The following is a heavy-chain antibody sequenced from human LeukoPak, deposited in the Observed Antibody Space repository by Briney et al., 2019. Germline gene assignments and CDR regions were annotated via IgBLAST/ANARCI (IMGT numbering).Heavy chain of an antibody. CDR1: GGTFSSYA. D-gene: IGHD3-22*01. CDR2: IIPIFGIA. Sequence: ASVKVSCKASGGTFSSYAISWVRQAPGQGLEWMGRIIPIFGIANYAQKFQGRVTITADKSTSTAYMELSSLRSEDTAVYYCARNHYDSSGRYWGQGTLVTVSS. J-gene: IGHJ4*02. CDR3: ARNHYDSSGRY. V-gene: IGHV1-69*04.